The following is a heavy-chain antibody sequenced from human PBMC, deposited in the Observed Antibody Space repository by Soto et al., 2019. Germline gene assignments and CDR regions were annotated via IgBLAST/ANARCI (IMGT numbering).Heavy chain of an antibody. V-gene: IGHV3-33*01. CDR3: ARDTGSYSFDY. Sequence: QVQLVESGGGVVQPGRSLRLSCAASGFTFSSYGMHWVRQAPGKGLEWVAVIWYDGSNKYYADSVKGRFTISRDNSKNTLYLKMNSLRAEDTAVYYCARDTGSYSFDYWGQGTLVTVSS. CDR1: GFTFSSYG. J-gene: IGHJ4*02. CDR2: IWYDGSNK. D-gene: IGHD3-10*01.